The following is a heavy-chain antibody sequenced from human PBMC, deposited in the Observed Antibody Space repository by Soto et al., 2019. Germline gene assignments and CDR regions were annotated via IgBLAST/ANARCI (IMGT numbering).Heavy chain of an antibody. CDR3: VATYGDYLDY. CDR1: GYKFTTYW. J-gene: IGHJ4*02. CDR2: LYPDDSDS. V-gene: IGHV5-51*01. D-gene: IGHD4-17*01. Sequence: GESLKISCKGSGYKFTTYWIGWVRQMPGKGLEWMAILYPDDSDSRYSPSFQGQVTISADKSISTAYLQWSSLKASGTAIYYCVATYGDYLDYWGQGTLVTVSS.